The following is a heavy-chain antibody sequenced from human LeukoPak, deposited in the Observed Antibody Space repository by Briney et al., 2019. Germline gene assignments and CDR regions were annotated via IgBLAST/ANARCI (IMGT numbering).Heavy chain of an antibody. CDR1: GYTFTSYY. Sequence: ASVKVSCKASGYTFTSYYMHWVRQAPGQGLEWMGIINPSGGSTSYAQKFQGRVTMTRDTSTSTVYMELSSLRSEDTAVYYCARDLSPERGYYYGMDVWGQGTTVTVSS. J-gene: IGHJ6*02. V-gene: IGHV1-46*01. D-gene: IGHD2/OR15-2a*01. CDR3: ARDLSPERGYYYGMDV. CDR2: INPSGGST.